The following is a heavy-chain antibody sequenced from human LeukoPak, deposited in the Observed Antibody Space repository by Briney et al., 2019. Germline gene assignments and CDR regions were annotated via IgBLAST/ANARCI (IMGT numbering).Heavy chain of an antibody. CDR1: GFTFSSYS. V-gene: IGHV3-21*01. Sequence: GGSLRLSCAASGFTFSSYSMNWVRQAPGTGLEWVSFISRSSSYIYYADSVKGRFTISRDNAKNSLYLQMNSLRAEDTAVYYCARDLGDGYNPLDYWGQGTLVTVSS. CDR2: ISRSSSYI. D-gene: IGHD5-24*01. CDR3: ARDLGDGYNPLDY. J-gene: IGHJ4*02.